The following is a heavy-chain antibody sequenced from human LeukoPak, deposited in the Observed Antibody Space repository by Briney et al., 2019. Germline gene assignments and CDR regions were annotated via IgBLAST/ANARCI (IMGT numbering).Heavy chain of an antibody. J-gene: IGHJ4*02. CDR1: GFTFSNYA. V-gene: IGHV3-23*01. D-gene: IGHD2-2*01. CDR3: AKYFRSTGIDY. CDR2: ISGSGGST. Sequence: GGSLRLSCAASGFTFSNYAMTWVRQAPGKGLEGVSTISGSGGSTYYADSVKGRFTISRDNSKNTLYLLMNSLRAEDTGVYYCAKYFRSTGIDYWGQGTLVTVSS.